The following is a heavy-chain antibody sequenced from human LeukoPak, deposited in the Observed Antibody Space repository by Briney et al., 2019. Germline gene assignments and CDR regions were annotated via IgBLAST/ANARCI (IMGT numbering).Heavy chain of an antibody. V-gene: IGHV1-2*02. D-gene: IGHD3-22*01. J-gene: IGHJ4*02. CDR2: INPNSGGT. CDR3: ARDYYYDSSGYYF. Sequence: ASVKVSCKASGYTFTGYYMHWVRQAPGQGLEWMGWINPNSGGTNYAQKFQGRVTMTRNTSISTAYMELSSLRSEDTAVYYCARDYYYDSSGYYFWGQGTLVTVSS. CDR1: GYTFTGYY.